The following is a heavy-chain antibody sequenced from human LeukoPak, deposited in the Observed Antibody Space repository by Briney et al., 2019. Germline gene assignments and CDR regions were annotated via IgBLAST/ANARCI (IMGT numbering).Heavy chain of an antibody. Sequence: ASVKVSCKASGYTFTSYYMHWVRQAPGQGLEWMGIINPSGGSTSYAQKFQGRVTMTRDTSTSTVYMELSSLRSEDTAVYYCARDLPDIAAAGKRFGYWGQGTLVTVSS. CDR3: ARDLPDIAAAGKRFGY. J-gene: IGHJ4*02. CDR1: GYTFTSYY. CDR2: INPSGGST. D-gene: IGHD6-13*01. V-gene: IGHV1-46*01.